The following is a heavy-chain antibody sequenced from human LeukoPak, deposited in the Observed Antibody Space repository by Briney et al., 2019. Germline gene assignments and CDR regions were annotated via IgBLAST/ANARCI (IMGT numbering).Heavy chain of an antibody. D-gene: IGHD5-18*01. CDR2: ISYDGSSK. CDR3: AGARSSYGYGDAFDI. J-gene: IGHJ3*02. Sequence: GGSLRLSCAVSGFTFNNYAMHWVRQAPGKGLEWVAVISYDGSSKYYADSVKGRFTISRDNSKNTLYLQMNSLRAEDTAVYYCAGARSSYGYGDAFDIWGQGTMVTVSS. V-gene: IGHV3-30*19. CDR1: GFTFNNYA.